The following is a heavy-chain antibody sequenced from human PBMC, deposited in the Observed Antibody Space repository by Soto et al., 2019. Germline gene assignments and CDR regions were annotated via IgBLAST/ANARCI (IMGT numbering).Heavy chain of an antibody. CDR1: GFTFSSYW. V-gene: IGHV3-48*04. J-gene: IGHJ4*02. CDR2: ISNSGRII. D-gene: IGHD6-6*01. CDR3: AREWGTSIAAAFDY. Sequence: PGGSLRLSCAASGFTFSSYWMSWVRQAPGKGLEWVSYISNSGRIIYYADSVKGRFTISRDDAKNSLYLQMNSLRAEDTAVYYCAREWGTSIAAAFDYWGQGTLVTVSS.